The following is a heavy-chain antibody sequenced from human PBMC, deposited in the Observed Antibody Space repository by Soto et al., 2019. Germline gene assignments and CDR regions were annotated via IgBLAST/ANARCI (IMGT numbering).Heavy chain of an antibody. J-gene: IGHJ3*02. CDR1: GYTFTSYD. CDR3: ARGDSSGWYRWAFEI. CDR2: MNPNSGNT. D-gene: IGHD6-19*01. V-gene: IGHV1-8*01. Sequence: ASVKVSCKASGYTFTSYDINWVRQATGQGLEWMGWMNPNSGNTGYAQKFQGRVTMTRNTSTSTAYMELSSLRSEDTAVYYCARGDSSGWYRWAFEIWGQGTMVTVSS.